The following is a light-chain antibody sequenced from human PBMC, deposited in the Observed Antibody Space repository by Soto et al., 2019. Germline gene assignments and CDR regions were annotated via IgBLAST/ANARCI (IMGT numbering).Light chain of an antibody. CDR3: QQYYSYLRT. V-gene: IGKV1-8*01. CDR2: AAS. Sequence: AIRMTQSPSSFSASTGDRVTITCRASQGISSYLAWYQQKPGKAPKLLIYAASTLQSGVPSRFSGSGSGTDFTLTISCLQSEDFATYYCQQYYSYLRTFGQGTKLDIK. CDR1: QGISSY. J-gene: IGKJ1*01.